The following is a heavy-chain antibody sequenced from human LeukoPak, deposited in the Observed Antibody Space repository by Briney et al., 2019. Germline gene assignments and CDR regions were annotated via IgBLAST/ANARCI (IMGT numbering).Heavy chain of an antibody. CDR3: ASNHYDSSGYYDY. CDR2: ISSSSSHI. Sequence: GGSLRLSCAASGFTFSSQTMNWVRQAPGKGLEWVSSISSSSSHIYYADSVKGRFTISRDNSKNTLYLQMNSLRAEDTAVYYCASNHYDSSGYYDYWGQGTLVTVSS. J-gene: IGHJ4*02. V-gene: IGHV3-21*04. D-gene: IGHD3-22*01. CDR1: GFTFSSQT.